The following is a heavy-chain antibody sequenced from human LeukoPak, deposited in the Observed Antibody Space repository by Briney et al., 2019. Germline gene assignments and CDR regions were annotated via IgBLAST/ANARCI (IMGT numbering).Heavy chain of an antibody. V-gene: IGHV3-23*01. Sequence: PGGSLRLSCAASGFGFNIYAMSWVRQAPGKGLEWVSAISGSGANTYSADSVRGRVTISRDNSKNTLYLQMNSLRTEDTAVYFCAKDSMLDFWSASSTYYYYMDVWGKGTTVTVSS. CDR3: AKDSMLDFWSASSTYYYYMDV. J-gene: IGHJ6*03. CDR1: GFGFNIYA. D-gene: IGHD3-3*01. CDR2: ISGSGANT.